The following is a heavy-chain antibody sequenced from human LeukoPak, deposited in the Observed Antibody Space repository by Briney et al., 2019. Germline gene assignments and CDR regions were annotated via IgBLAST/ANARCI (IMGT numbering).Heavy chain of an antibody. Sequence: SVKVSCKASGGTSSSYAISWVRQAPGQGLEWMGRIIPIFGTANYAQKFQGRVTITTDESTSTAYMELSSLRSEDTAVYYCARDSLAYYYDSSGYYYFDYWGQGTLVTVSS. CDR3: ARDSLAYYYDSSGYYYFDY. J-gene: IGHJ4*02. CDR1: GGTSSSYA. CDR2: IIPIFGTA. D-gene: IGHD3-22*01. V-gene: IGHV1-69*05.